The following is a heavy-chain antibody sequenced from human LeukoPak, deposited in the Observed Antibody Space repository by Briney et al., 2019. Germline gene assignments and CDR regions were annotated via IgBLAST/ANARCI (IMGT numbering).Heavy chain of an antibody. CDR3: ARMGGYFDY. Sequence: PSETLSLTCAVYGGSFSGYYWSWIRQPPGKGLEWIGEINHSGSTNYNPSLKSRVTISVDTSKNQFSLKLSSVTAADTAVYYCARMGGYFDYWGQGTLVTVSS. V-gene: IGHV4-34*01. CDR1: GGSFSGYY. CDR2: INHSGST. J-gene: IGHJ4*02. D-gene: IGHD2-15*01.